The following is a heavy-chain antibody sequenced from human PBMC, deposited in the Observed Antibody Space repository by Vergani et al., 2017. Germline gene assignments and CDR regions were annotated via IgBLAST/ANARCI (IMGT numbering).Heavy chain of an antibody. D-gene: IGHD3-9*01. Sequence: QVQLVQSGAEVKKPGSSVKVSCKASGATFRSNTISWVRQVPGQGLEWIGRIIPVLGKTKYAQDFQGRLTITADTSTSTAYMELTSLRSQDTAVYYCASGPLRITIWVGGMDVWGQGTTVTVSS. J-gene: IGHJ6*02. CDR2: IIPVLGKT. V-gene: IGHV1-69*02. CDR3: ASGPLRITIWVGGMDV. CDR1: GATFRSNT.